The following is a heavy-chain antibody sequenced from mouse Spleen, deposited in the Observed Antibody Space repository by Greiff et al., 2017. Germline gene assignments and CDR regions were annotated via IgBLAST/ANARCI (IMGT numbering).Heavy chain of an antibody. D-gene: IGHD1-1*01. CDR1: GYSITSGYY. CDR2: ISYDGSN. V-gene: IGHV3-6*01. Sequence: ESGPGLVKPSQSLSLTCSVTGYSITSGYYWXXIRQFPGNKLEWMGYISYDGSNNYNPSLKNRISITRDTSKNQFFLKLNSVTTEDTATYYCARVRNYEGFAYWGQGTLVTVSA. J-gene: IGHJ3*01. CDR3: ARVRNYEGFAY.